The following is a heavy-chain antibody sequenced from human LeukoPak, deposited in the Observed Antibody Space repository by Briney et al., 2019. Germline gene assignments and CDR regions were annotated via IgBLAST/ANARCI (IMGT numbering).Heavy chain of an antibody. V-gene: IGHV3-7*01. CDR3: VSAVRGSPIDY. CDR1: GFRFSNYW. Sequence: GGSLRLSCAASGFRFSNYWMGWVRQAPGKGPACVANIKTDGSETYYVDSVKGRFTISRDNAKDSLFLQMNSLRAEDTAIYYCVSAVRGSPIDYWGQGTLVSVPS. CDR2: IKTDGSET. D-gene: IGHD3-10*01. J-gene: IGHJ4*02.